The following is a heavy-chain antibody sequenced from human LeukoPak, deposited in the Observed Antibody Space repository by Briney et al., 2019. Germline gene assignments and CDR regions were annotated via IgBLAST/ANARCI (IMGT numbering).Heavy chain of an antibody. CDR2: IYYSGST. CDR3: ARDRASYDFWSGYFRVSWFDP. J-gene: IGHJ5*02. Sequence: SETLSLTCTVSGGSISSYYWSWIRQPPGKGLEWIGYIYYSGSTNYNPSLKSRVTISVDTSKNQFSLKLSSVTAADTAVYYCARDRASYDFWSGYFRVSWFDPWGQGTLVTVSS. V-gene: IGHV4-59*01. CDR1: GGSISSYY. D-gene: IGHD3-3*01.